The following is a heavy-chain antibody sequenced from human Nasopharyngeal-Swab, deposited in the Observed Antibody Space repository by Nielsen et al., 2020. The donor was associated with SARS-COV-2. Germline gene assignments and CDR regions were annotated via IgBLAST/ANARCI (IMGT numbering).Heavy chain of an antibody. V-gene: IGHV4-34*01. CDR3: ASQGSDIVVVLAAIGAFDI. CDR1: GGSFSGYY. Sequence: SETLSLTCAVYGGSFSGYYWSWIRQPPGKGLEWIGEINHSGSTNYNPSLKSRVPISVDTSKNQFSLKLSSVTAADTAVYYCASQGSDIVVVLAAIGAFDIWGQGTMVTVSS. CDR2: INHSGST. D-gene: IGHD2-2*02. J-gene: IGHJ3*02.